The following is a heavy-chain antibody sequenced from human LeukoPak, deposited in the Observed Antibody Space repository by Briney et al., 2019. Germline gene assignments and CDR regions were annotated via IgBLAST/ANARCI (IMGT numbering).Heavy chain of an antibody. Sequence: SETLSLTCTVSGGSICSYYWSWIRQPAGKGLEWIGRIYTSGSTNYNPSLKSRVTMSVDTSKNQFSLKLSSVTAADTAVYYCAYTYYDFWSGYFFDYWGQGTLVTVSS. V-gene: IGHV4-4*07. CDR3: AYTYYDFWSGYFFDY. CDR1: GGSICSYY. J-gene: IGHJ4*02. D-gene: IGHD3-3*01. CDR2: IYTSGST.